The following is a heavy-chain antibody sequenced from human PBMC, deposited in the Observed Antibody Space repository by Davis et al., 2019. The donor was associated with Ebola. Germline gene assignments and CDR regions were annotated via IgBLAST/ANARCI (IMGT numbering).Heavy chain of an antibody. Sequence: GESLKISCAASGFTFSSYAMSWVRQAPGKGLEWVSSISVSGGSTYYADSVKGRFTISRDNSKNTLYLQVNSLRAEDTAVYYCARAGYGVLTDWYFDLWGRGTLVTVSS. D-gene: IGHD4-17*01. V-gene: IGHV3-23*01. CDR3: ARAGYGVLTDWYFDL. CDR1: GFTFSSYA. CDR2: ISVSGGST. J-gene: IGHJ2*01.